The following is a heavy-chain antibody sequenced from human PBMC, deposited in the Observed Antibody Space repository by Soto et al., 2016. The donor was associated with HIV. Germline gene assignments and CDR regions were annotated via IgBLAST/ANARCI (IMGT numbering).Heavy chain of an antibody. D-gene: IGHD3-10*01. CDR2: IRNKPYKYAT. CDR3: TSQGVGDY. V-gene: IGHV3-73*01. J-gene: IGHJ4*02. Sequence: EVQLVESGGGLVQPGGSLKVSCTASGFIFSDAVMHWVRQVSGKGLQWVGRIRNKPYKYATDYDVSLKGRFTISRDDSKNMTYLEMNNLKTEDTAIYLCTSQGVGDYWGQGTLITVSS. CDR1: GFIFSDAV.